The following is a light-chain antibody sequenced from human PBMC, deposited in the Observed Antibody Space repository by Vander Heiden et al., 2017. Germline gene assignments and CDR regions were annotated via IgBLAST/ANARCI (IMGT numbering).Light chain of an antibody. CDR1: SRHNDYI. CDR2: DEGSGTY. V-gene: IGLV4-60*03. CDR3: GNRDSNTGV. Sequence: QRALTRSSSASASLGSSVKLTCTRSSRHNDYILALPQQQPANAPRYSLKDEGSGTYNKGSGVPVRVSGSSSRANRYITVSQPESEDESDYYCGNRDSNTGVFGGGTKLTVL. J-gene: IGLJ3*02.